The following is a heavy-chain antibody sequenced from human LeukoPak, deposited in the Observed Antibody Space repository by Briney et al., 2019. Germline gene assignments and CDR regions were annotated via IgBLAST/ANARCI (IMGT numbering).Heavy chain of an antibody. Sequence: PSETLSVTCAVYGGSLSDYYWNWLRQPPGKGLEWMGGINHSGSTNYNPPLKSRVTISVDTSKNQFSLKLSSVTAADTAVYYCASWISNYNDTSGRRFDPWGQGTLVTVSS. J-gene: IGHJ5*02. CDR2: INHSGST. V-gene: IGHV4-34*01. CDR3: ASWISNYNDTSGRRFDP. CDR1: GGSLSDYY. D-gene: IGHD3-22*01.